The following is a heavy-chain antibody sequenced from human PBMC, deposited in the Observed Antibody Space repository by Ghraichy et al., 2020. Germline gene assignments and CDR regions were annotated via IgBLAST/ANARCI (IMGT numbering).Heavy chain of an antibody. Sequence: GSLNISCAASGFTFSDYYMSWIRQAPGKGLEWVSYISSSGSTIYYADSVKGRFTISRDNAKNSLYLQMNSLRAEDTAVYYCARDPGPYYGSGSYPYWGQGTLVTVSS. CDR2: ISSSGSTI. D-gene: IGHD3-10*01. V-gene: IGHV3-11*01. J-gene: IGHJ4*02. CDR3: ARDPGPYYGSGSYPY. CDR1: GFTFSDYY.